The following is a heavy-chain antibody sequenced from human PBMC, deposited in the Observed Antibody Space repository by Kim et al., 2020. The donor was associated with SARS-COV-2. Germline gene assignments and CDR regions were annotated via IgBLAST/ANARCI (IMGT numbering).Heavy chain of an antibody. V-gene: IGHV3-21*01. CDR3: ARSLGIPDY. Sequence: SYIYYADSVKGRFTISRDNAKNSLYLQMNSLRAEDTAVYYCARSLGIPDYWGQGTLVTVSS. J-gene: IGHJ4*02. CDR2: SYI. D-gene: IGHD2-21*01.